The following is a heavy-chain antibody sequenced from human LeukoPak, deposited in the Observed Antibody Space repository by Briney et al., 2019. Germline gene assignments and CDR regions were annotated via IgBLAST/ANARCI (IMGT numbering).Heavy chain of an antibody. CDR1: GGSISSYY. CDR2: IYYSGST. Sequence: KSSETLSLTCTVSGGSISSYYWSWIRQPPGKGLELIGYIYYSGSTNYDPSLKSRVTISVDTSKNQFSLKLSSVTAADTAVYYCARARGSGRTRFDYWGQGTLVTVSS. D-gene: IGHD3-10*01. CDR3: ARARGSGRTRFDY. J-gene: IGHJ4*02. V-gene: IGHV4-59*01.